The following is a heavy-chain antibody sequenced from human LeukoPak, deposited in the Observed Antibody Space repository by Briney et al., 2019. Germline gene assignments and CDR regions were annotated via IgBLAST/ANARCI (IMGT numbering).Heavy chain of an antibody. CDR3: AKDARVRGVITLDY. CDR2: ISGSGGST. CDR1: RFTFSSYA. D-gene: IGHD3-10*01. V-gene: IGHV3-23*01. J-gene: IGHJ4*02. Sequence: GGSLRLSCAASRFTFSSYAMSWVRQAPGKGLEWVSAISGSGGSTYYADSVKGRFTISRDNSQNTLYLQMNSLRAEDTAVYYCAKDARVRGVITLDYWGQGTLVTVSS.